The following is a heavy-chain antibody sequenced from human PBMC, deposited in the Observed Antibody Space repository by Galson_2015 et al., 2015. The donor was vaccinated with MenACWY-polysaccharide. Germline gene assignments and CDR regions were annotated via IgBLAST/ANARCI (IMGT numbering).Heavy chain of an antibody. CDR2: IKSKTDGGTT. CDR3: TTDWVLFGRYYYDSSAEDY. D-gene: IGHD3-22*01. Sequence: SLRLSCAASGFTFSNAWMSWVRQAPGKGLEWVGRIKSKTDGGTTDYAAPVKGRFTISRDDSKNTLYLQMNSLKTEDTAVYYCTTDWVLFGRYYYDSSAEDYWGQGTLVTVSS. V-gene: IGHV3-15*01. CDR1: GFTFSNAW. J-gene: IGHJ4*02.